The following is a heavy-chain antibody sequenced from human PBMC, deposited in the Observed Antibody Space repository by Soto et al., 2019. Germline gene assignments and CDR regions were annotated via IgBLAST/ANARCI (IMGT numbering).Heavy chain of an antibody. V-gene: IGHV3-23*01. D-gene: IGHD2-21*01. J-gene: IGHJ6*03. CDR3: AKDGEAEIYYYYFYMDV. Sequence: GGSLRLSCAASGFTFSSYAMSWVRQAPGKGLEWVSDISGSGGSTYYADSVKGRFTISRDNSKNTLYLQMNSLRAEDTAVYYCAKDGEAEIYYYYFYMDVWGKGTTVTVSS. CDR1: GFTFSSYA. CDR2: ISGSGGST.